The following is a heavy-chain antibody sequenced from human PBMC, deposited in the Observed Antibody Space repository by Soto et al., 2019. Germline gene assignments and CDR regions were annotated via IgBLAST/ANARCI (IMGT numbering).Heavy chain of an antibody. V-gene: IGHV4-39*01. J-gene: IGHJ6*02. CDR3: ERHGVARLVATGHYYFHGMDV. CDR1: GCSISSSIYY. D-gene: IGHD2-15*01. CDR2: IYYSVIT. Sequence: SETLSLTLTVSGCSISSSIYYWGWIRQPPGKGLDLIGSIYYSVITYYNPSLKSRVTISVDTSKNQFSLKLSSVTAADTAVYYCERHGVARLVATGHYYFHGMDVWGQATTVT.